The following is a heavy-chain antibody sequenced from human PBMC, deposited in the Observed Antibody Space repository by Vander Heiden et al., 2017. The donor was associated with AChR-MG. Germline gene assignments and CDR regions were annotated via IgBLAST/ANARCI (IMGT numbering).Heavy chain of an antibody. CDR3: ARDRLIAADGRGSSYYYYGMDV. D-gene: IGHD6-13*01. Sequence: QVQLQESGPGLVKPSQTLSLTCTVSGCSISSGCSYWSWTSQQPGKGLEGIGYIYYSGSTYYNPSLKSRVTISVDTSKNQFSRKLSSVTAADTAGYYCARDRLIAADGRGSSYYYYGMDVWGQGTTVTVSS. CDR1: GCSISSGCSY. CDR2: IYYSGST. J-gene: IGHJ6*02. V-gene: IGHV4-31*03.